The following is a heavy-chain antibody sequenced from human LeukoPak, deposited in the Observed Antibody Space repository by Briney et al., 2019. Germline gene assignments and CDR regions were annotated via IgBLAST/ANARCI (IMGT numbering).Heavy chain of an antibody. J-gene: IGHJ4*02. D-gene: IGHD1-26*01. CDR2: ISSSSSYI. CDR3: ALLGKVGATDY. CDR1: GFTFSSYS. Sequence: GGSLRLSCAASGFTFSSYSMNWVRQAPGKGLEWISSISSSSSYIYYADSVKGRFTISRDNAKNSLYLQMNSLRAEDTAVYYCALLGKVGATDYWGQGTLVTVSS. V-gene: IGHV3-21*01.